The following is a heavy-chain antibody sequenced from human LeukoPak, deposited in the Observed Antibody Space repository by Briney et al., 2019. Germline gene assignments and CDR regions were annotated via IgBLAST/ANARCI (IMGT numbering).Heavy chain of an antibody. J-gene: IGHJ4*02. CDR3: ARRGRYYFDY. CDR2: IGSSGGST. Sequence: PGGSLRLSCAASGFXSSSYGISWVRQAPGKGLEWVSSIGSSGGSTYYPDSVKGRFTISRDNSKNTLYLQMNSLRAEDTALYYCARRGRYYFDYWGQGTLVTVSS. V-gene: IGHV3-23*01. D-gene: IGHD3-16*01. CDR1: GFXSSSYG.